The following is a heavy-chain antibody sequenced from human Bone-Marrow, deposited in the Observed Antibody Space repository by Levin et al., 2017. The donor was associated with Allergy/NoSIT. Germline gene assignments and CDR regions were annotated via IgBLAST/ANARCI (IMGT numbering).Heavy chain of an antibody. CDR2: INSDGSST. CDR1: GFTFSSYW. D-gene: IGHD1-20*01. CDR3: ARESRGGNWNDDLLFDY. V-gene: IGHV3-74*01. J-gene: IGHJ4*02. Sequence: GGSLRLSCAASGFTFSSYWMHWVRQAPGKGLVWVSRINSDGSSTSYADSVKGRFTISRDNAKNTLYLQMNSLRAEDTAVYYCARESRGGNWNDDLLFDYWGQGTLVTVSS.